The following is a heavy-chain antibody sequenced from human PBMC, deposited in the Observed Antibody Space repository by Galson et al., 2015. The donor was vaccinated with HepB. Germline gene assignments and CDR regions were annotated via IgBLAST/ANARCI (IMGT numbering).Heavy chain of an antibody. V-gene: IGHV4-39*01. CDR3: ARRRSGSDRLVRGSLWSDV. D-gene: IGHD1-26*01. J-gene: IGHJ5*02. CDR1: GDSINSGTYY. Sequence: SETLSLTCSVSGDSINSGTYYWGWIRQSPGKGLEWIGDIHYGGITYNSPSLQSRVTISVDTSKNLFSLRLSSGTAADTAVYYCARRRSGSDRLVRGSLWSDVWGQGTQVTVAS. CDR2: IHYGGIT.